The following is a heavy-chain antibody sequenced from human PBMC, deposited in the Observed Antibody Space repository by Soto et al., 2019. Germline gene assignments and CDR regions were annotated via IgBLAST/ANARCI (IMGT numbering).Heavy chain of an antibody. V-gene: IGHV1-3*01. Sequence: ASVKVSCKASGYTFTSYAMHWVRQAPGQRLEWMGWINAGNGNTKYSQKFQGRVTITRDTSASTAYMELSSLRSEDTAVYYCARVKITFGGVIVRGFDYWGQGTLVTVSS. D-gene: IGHD3-16*02. CDR2: INAGNGNT. CDR3: ARVKITFGGVIVRGFDY. J-gene: IGHJ4*02. CDR1: GYTFTSYA.